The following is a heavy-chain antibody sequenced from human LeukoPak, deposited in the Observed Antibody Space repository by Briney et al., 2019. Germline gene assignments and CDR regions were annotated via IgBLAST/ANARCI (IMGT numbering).Heavy chain of an antibody. CDR1: GGSISSYF. Sequence: SETLSLTCSVSGGSISSYFWSWIRQAPGRGLEWVGYALYTGSTEYNPALKSRVTISLDTSNNQFSLRLSSVTAADTAVYYCARDNGYSYGIDYWGQGRLVTVSS. CDR2: ALYTGST. J-gene: IGHJ4*02. V-gene: IGHV4-59*01. D-gene: IGHD5-18*01. CDR3: ARDNGYSYGIDY.